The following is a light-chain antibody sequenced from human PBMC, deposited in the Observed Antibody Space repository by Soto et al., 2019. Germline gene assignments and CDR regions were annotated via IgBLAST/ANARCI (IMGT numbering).Light chain of an antibody. V-gene: IGLV1-51*01. CDR3: GTWDTSLSAGV. J-gene: IGLJ2*01. Sequence: QSVLTQPPSVSAALGQKVTISCSGSSSNIGDNYVSWYQQFPGTAPKLLIYDNNKRPSGIPDRFSGSTSGTSATLGITGLQTGDEADYYCGTWDTSLSAGVFGGGTKLTVL. CDR2: DNN. CDR1: SSNIGDNY.